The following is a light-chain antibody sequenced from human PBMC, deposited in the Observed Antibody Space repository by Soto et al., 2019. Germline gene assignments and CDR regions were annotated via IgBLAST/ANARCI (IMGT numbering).Light chain of an antibody. CDR2: DAS. CDR3: HQYNSWPPGT. Sequence: EIVLTQSPAILSVSPGERATLSCRASQSISRSLAWYQQKPGQAPRLLISDASTRATGIPARFSGSGSGTEFTLTISSLQSEAFALYYCHQYNSWPPGTFGQGTKVEIK. CDR1: QSISRS. V-gene: IGKV3-15*01. J-gene: IGKJ2*01.